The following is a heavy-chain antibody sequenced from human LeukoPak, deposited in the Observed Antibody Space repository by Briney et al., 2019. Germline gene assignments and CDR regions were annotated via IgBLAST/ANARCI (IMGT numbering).Heavy chain of an antibody. CDR3: ARLQLGRVRYYYYMDV. J-gene: IGHJ6*03. V-gene: IGHV1-18*01. Sequence: ASVKVSCKASGYTFTSYGISWVRQAPGQGLEWMGWISAYNGNTNYAQKLQGRVTMTTDTSTSTAYMELRSLRSDDTAVYYCARLQLGRVRYYYYMDVWGKGTTVTVSS. CDR1: GYTFTSYG. CDR2: ISAYNGNT. D-gene: IGHD3-16*01.